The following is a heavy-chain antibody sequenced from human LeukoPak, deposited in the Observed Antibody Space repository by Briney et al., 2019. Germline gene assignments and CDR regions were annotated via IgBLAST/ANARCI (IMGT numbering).Heavy chain of an antibody. CDR3: ARDTPRLGQWPAFDI. D-gene: IGHD6-19*01. Sequence: SETLSLTCAVYGGSFSGYYWSWIRQPPGKGLEWIGEINHSGSTNYNPSLKSRVTISVDTSKNQFSLKLSSVTAADTAVYYCARDTPRLGQWPAFDIWGQGTMVTVSS. J-gene: IGHJ3*02. CDR1: GGSFSGYY. CDR2: INHSGST. V-gene: IGHV4-34*01.